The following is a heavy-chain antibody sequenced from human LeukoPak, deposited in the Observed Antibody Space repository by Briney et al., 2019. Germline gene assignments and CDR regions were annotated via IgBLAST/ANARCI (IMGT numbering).Heavy chain of an antibody. CDR2: FDPEDGET. V-gene: IGHV1-24*01. J-gene: IGHJ4*02. CDR1: GYTLTELS. D-gene: IGHD2-15*01. CDR3: ATARIGGGVVGFDY. Sequence: RASVKVSCKVSGYTLTELSMHWVRQAPGKGLEWMGGFDPEDGETIYAQKFQGRVTMTEDTSTDTAYMELSSLRSEDTAVYYCATARIGGGVVGFDYWGQGTLVTVSS.